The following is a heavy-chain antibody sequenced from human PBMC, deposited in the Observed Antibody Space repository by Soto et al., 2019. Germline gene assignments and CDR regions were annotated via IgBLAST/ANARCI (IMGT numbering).Heavy chain of an antibody. D-gene: IGHD3-3*01. CDR2: IYYSGST. CDR1: GGSISSGGYY. CDR3: AREIDDFWSGYYDYFDY. Sequence: SETLSLTCTVSGGSISSGGYYWSWIRQHPGKGLEWIGYIYYSGSTYYNPSLKSRVTISVDTSKNQFSLKLSSVTAADTAVYYCAREIDDFWSGYYDYFDYWGQGTLVTVSS. V-gene: IGHV4-31*03. J-gene: IGHJ4*02.